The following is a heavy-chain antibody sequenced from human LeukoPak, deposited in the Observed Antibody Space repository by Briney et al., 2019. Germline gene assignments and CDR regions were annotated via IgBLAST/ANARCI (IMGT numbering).Heavy chain of an antibody. CDR2: INNDGSST. CDR1: GLIFGNYW. Sequence: GGSLRLSCATSGLIFGNYWMHWARQAPGEGLVWVSRINNDGSSTTYADSVKGRFTISRDNARNTLYLQMNSLRAEDTAVYYCARDGISCSGGHCYFASWGQGTLVTVSS. D-gene: IGHD2-15*01. V-gene: IGHV3-74*01. CDR3: ARDGISCSGGHCYFAS. J-gene: IGHJ4*02.